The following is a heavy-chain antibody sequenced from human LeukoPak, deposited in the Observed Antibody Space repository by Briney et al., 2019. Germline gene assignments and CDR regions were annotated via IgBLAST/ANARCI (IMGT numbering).Heavy chain of an antibody. Sequence: SETLSLTCTVSGGSISSYYWSWIRQPPGKGLEWIGYIYYSGSTDYNPSLKSRVTISVNTSKNQFSLKLRSVTAADTAVYYCARDKSGWGYWGQGTLVTVSS. J-gene: IGHJ4*02. V-gene: IGHV4-59*01. D-gene: IGHD6-19*01. CDR1: GGSISSYY. CDR3: ARDKSGWGY. CDR2: IYYSGST.